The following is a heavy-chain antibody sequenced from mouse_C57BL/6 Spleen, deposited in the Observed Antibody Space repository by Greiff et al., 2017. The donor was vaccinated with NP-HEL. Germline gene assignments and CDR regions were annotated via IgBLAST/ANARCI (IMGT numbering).Heavy chain of an antibody. J-gene: IGHJ4*01. CDR2: IYPGSGNT. V-gene: IGHV1-76*01. Sequence: QVQLKESGAELVRPGASVKLSCKASGYTFTDYYINWVKQRPGQGLEWIARIYPGSGNTYYNEKFKGKATLTAEKSSSTAYMQLSSLTSEDSAVYFCARGRNYYGSSPMDYWGQGTSVTVSS. CDR1: GYTFTDYY. CDR3: ARGRNYYGSSPMDY. D-gene: IGHD1-1*01.